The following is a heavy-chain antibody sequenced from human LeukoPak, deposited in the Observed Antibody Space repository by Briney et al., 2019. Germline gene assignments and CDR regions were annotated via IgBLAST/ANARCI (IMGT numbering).Heavy chain of an antibody. D-gene: IGHD5-18*01. V-gene: IGHV1-2*02. Sequence: ASVKVSCKASGCTFTGYYMHWVRQAPGQGLEWMGWINPNSGGTNYAQKFQGRVTMTRDTSISTAYMELSRLRSDDTAVYYCAREEDTAMVPFDYWGQGTLVTVSS. CDR2: INPNSGGT. CDR1: GCTFTGYY. CDR3: AREEDTAMVPFDY. J-gene: IGHJ4*02.